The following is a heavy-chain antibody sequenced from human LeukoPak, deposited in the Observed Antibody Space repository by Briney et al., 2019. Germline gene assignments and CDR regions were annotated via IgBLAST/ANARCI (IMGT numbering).Heavy chain of an antibody. V-gene: IGHV1-69*04. CDR2: IIPILGIA. CDR3: ARDCSSTSCYRPDAFDI. CDR1: GGTFSSYT. D-gene: IGHD2-2*02. Sequence: ASEKVSCKASGGTFSSYTISWVRQAPGQGLEWMGRIIPILGIANYAQKFQGRVTITADKSTSTAYMELSSLRSEDTAVYYCARDCSSTSCYRPDAFDIWGQGTMVTVSS. J-gene: IGHJ3*02.